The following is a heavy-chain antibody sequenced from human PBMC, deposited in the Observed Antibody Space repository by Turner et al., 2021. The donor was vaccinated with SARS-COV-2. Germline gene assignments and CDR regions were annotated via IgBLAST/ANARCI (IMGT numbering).Heavy chain of an antibody. CDR2: IYYSGST. J-gene: IGHJ6*02. Sequence: QLQLQESGPGLVKPSETLSLTCTVSEGSISSSNYYWGWIRQPPGKGLEWIGSIYYSGSTYYNPSLKSRVTISVDTSKNQFSLKLSSVTAADTAVYYCARLLNPGSYYYYYYGMDVWGQGTTVTVSS. D-gene: IGHD3-10*01. V-gene: IGHV4-39*01. CDR3: ARLLNPGSYYYYYYGMDV. CDR1: EGSISSSNYY.